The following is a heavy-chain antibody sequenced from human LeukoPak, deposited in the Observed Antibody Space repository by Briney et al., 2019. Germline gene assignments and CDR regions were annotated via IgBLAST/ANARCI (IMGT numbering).Heavy chain of an antibody. CDR2: IYYSGST. J-gene: IGHJ4*02. D-gene: IGHD6-13*01. V-gene: IGHV4-59*01. Sequence: PSETLSLTCTVSGGSISSYYWSWIRQPPGKGLEWIGYIYYSGSTNYNPSLKSRVTISVDTSKNQFSLKLSSVTAADTAVYYCARRHGYSSSWYYFDYWGQGTLVTVSS. CDR1: GGSISSYY. CDR3: ARRHGYSSSWYYFDY.